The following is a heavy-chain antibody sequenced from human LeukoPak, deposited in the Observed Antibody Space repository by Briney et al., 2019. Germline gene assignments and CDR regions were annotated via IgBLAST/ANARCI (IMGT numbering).Heavy chain of an antibody. Sequence: AGGSLRLSCAASGFPFSTYEMTWVRQAPGKGLEWVSHIDSSGRTIYYADSVEGRFTISRDSAKNSLYLQMNSLRAEDTAIYYCARDADYGVYLDYWGQGTLVTVSS. V-gene: IGHV3-48*03. D-gene: IGHD4-17*01. CDR3: ARDADYGVYLDY. CDR1: GFPFSTYE. J-gene: IGHJ4*02. CDR2: IDSSGRTI.